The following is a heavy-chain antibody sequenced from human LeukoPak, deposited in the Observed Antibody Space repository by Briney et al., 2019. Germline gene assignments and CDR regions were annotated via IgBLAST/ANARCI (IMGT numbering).Heavy chain of an antibody. D-gene: IGHD6-13*01. J-gene: IGHJ4*02. V-gene: IGHV4-34*01. CDR1: GGSFSGYY. CDR3: ARGYSSPGEIDY. Sequence: SETLSLTCAVYGGSFSGYYWGWIRQPPGKGLEWIREINHSGSTNYNPSLKSRVTISVDTSKNQFSLKLSSVTAADTAVYYCARGYSSPGEIDYWGQGTLVTVSS. CDR2: INHSGST.